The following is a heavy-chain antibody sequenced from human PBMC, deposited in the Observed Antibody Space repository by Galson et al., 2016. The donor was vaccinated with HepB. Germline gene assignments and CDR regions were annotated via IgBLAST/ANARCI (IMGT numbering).Heavy chain of an antibody. V-gene: IGHV1-46*01. J-gene: IGHJ3*02. Sequence: SVKVSCKASGFHFTSYYVHWVRQASGQGPEWMGLINLSGPGTNYAQKFQGRVTMTRDTSASTVHMELNSLTSEYRAFYYCARNFGGLDAFDMWGQGTKVTVSS. CDR2: INLSGPGT. CDR1: GFHFTSYY. CDR3: ARNFGGLDAFDM. D-gene: IGHD1-7*01.